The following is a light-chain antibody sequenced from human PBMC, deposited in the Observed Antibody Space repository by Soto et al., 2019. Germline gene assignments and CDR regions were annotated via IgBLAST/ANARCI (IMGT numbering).Light chain of an antibody. CDR2: DAS. Sequence: EIVLTQSPGTPSLSPGDRATLSCRASQSVSSNYLAWYQQQPGQAPPLLIYDASNRATGIPARFSGSGSGTDFTLTISSLEPEDFAVYYCQQRSNWPPNTFGQGTRLEIK. V-gene: IGKV3-11*01. J-gene: IGKJ5*01. CDR3: QQRSNWPPNT. CDR1: QSVSSNY.